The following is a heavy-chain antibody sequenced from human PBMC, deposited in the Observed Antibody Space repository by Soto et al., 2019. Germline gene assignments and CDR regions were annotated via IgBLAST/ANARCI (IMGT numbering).Heavy chain of an antibody. V-gene: IGHV3-30-3*01. CDR1: GFTFSSYA. Sequence: GGSLRLSCAASGFTFSSYAMHWVRQAPGKGLEWVAVISYDGSNKYYADSVKGRFTISRDNSKNTLYLQMNSLRAEDTAVYYCARDSGYYDILTGYYNYGMDVWGQGTTVTVSS. CDR2: ISYDGSNK. D-gene: IGHD3-9*01. CDR3: ARDSGYYDILTGYYNYGMDV. J-gene: IGHJ6*02.